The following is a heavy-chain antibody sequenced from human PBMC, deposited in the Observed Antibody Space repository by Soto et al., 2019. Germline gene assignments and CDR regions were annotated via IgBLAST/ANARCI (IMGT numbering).Heavy chain of an antibody. CDR1: GGSISSGGYY. D-gene: IGHD6-19*01. Sequence: QVQLQESGPGLVKPSQTLSLTCTVSGGSISSGGYYWSWIRQHPGKGLEWIGYIYYSGGTYYNPSLKSRVTISVDTSKNQFSLRLNSVTAADTAVYYCARVRWELAVAGSDGFDYWGQGTLVTVSS. CDR3: ARVRWELAVAGSDGFDY. J-gene: IGHJ4*02. V-gene: IGHV4-31*03. CDR2: IYYSGGT.